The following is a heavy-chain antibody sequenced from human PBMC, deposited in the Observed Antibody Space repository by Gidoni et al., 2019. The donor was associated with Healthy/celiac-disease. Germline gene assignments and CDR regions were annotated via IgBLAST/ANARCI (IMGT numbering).Heavy chain of an antibody. V-gene: IGHV7-4-1*02. CDR3: ARGPYIYYDRGGDRFDY. Sequence: QVQLVQSGSELKKPGASVKVSCKASGYTFTSYAMNRVRQAPGQGLEWMGWTNTNPWNPTYAQGFTGRFVFSLDTSVSTAYLQISSLKAEDTAVYYCARGPYIYYDRGGDRFDYWGQGTLVTVSS. J-gene: IGHJ4*02. CDR2: TNTNPWNP. D-gene: IGHD3-22*01. CDR1: GYTFTSYA.